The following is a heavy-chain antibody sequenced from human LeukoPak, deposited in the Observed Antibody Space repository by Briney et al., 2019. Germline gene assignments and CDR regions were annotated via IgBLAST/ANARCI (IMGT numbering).Heavy chain of an antibody. CDR1: GFTFSSYA. CDR3: ARDTRYYDFWSGYQDAFDI. J-gene: IGHJ3*02. D-gene: IGHD3-3*01. Sequence: GGSLRPSCAASGFTFSSYAMHWVRQAPGKGLEWVAVISYDGSNKYYADSVKGRFTIPRDNSKNTLYLQMNSLRAEDTAVYYCARDTRYYDFWSGYQDAFDIWGQGTMVTVSS. CDR2: ISYDGSNK. V-gene: IGHV3-30-3*01.